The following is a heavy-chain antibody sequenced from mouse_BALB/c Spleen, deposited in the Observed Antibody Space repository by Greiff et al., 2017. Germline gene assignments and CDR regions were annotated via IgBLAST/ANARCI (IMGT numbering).Heavy chain of an antibody. CDR1: GYTFTDYN. J-gene: IGHJ4*01. CDR3: ARKGNYLYAMDY. D-gene: IGHD2-1*01. Sequence: EVQLQQPGSELVRPGASVKISCKASGYTFTDYNMHWVKQSHGKSLEWIGYIYPYNGGTGYNQKFKSKATLTVDNSSSTAYMELRSLTSEDSAVYYCARKGNYLYAMDYWGQGTSVTVSS. CDR2: IYPYNGGT. V-gene: IGHV1S29*02.